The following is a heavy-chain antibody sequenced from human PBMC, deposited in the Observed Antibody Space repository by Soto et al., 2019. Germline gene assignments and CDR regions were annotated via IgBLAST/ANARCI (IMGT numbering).Heavy chain of an antibody. CDR1: GFTFSSYS. J-gene: IGHJ6*02. CDR2: ISSSSSYI. Sequence: EVQLVESGGGLVKPGGSLRLSCAASGFTFSSYSLNWVRQAPGKGLEWVSSISSSSSYIYYADSVKGRFTISIDNAKNSLYLQMNSLRAEDTAVYYCARGDTAMVTCGPYYYYGMDVWGQGTTVTVSS. D-gene: IGHD5-18*01. CDR3: ARGDTAMVTCGPYYYYGMDV. V-gene: IGHV3-21*01.